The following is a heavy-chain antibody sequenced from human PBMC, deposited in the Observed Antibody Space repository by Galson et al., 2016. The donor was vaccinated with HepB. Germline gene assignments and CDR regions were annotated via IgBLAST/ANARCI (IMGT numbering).Heavy chain of an antibody. J-gene: IGHJ4*02. D-gene: IGHD2-21*02. CDR2: ISYDGRYK. CDR1: GLTLSKYG. CDR3: AKGGVVTAILDY. Sequence: SLRLSCAASGLTLSKYGMHWVRQAPGKGLEWVAVISYDGRYKYYADSVEGRFTSSRDTSNHTLYLQMNNLRAEDTADYYCAKGGVVTAILDYWGQGTLVTVSS. V-gene: IGHV3-30*18.